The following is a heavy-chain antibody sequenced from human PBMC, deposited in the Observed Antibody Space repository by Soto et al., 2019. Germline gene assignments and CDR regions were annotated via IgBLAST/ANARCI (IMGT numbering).Heavy chain of an antibody. CDR1: GYTFTSYY. V-gene: IGHV1-46*01. Sequence: QVQLVRSGAEVKKPGASVKVSCKASGYTFTSYYMHWVRQAPGQGLEWMGIINPSGGSTSYAQKFQGRVTMTRDTSTSTVYMELSSLRSEDTAVYYCARYAGAYYDFWSGYSNYFDYWGQGTLVTVSS. CDR3: ARYAGAYYDFWSGYSNYFDY. D-gene: IGHD3-3*01. J-gene: IGHJ4*02. CDR2: INPSGGST.